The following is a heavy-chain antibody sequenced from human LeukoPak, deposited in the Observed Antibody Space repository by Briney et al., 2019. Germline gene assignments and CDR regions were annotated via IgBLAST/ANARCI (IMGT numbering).Heavy chain of an antibody. J-gene: IGHJ3*02. D-gene: IGHD1-26*01. CDR3: AKDVSRSYRDDGFDI. CDR1: GFTFDDYA. CDR2: ISGDGGST. Sequence: GGSLRLSCAASGFTFDDYAMHWVRQAPGKGLEWVSIISGDGGSTYYGDSVKGRFTISRDNSKNSLFLQMNSLRTEDTALYYCAKDVSRSYRDDGFDIWGQGTMVTVSS. V-gene: IGHV3-43*02.